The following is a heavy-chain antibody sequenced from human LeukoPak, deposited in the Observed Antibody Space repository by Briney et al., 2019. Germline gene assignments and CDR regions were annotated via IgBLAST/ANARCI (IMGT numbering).Heavy chain of an antibody. J-gene: IGHJ4*02. CDR1: GFTFSSYW. CDR2: IKQDGSEK. V-gene: IGHV3-7*03. Sequence: GGSLRLSCAASGFTFSSYWMSWVRKAPGKGLEWVANIKQDGSEKYYVDSVKGRFTISRDNAKNSLYLQMNSLRAEDTAVYYCARDQTYSGSGIYTYFDYWGQGILVTVSS. CDR3: ARDQTYSGSGIYTYFDY. D-gene: IGHD3-10*01.